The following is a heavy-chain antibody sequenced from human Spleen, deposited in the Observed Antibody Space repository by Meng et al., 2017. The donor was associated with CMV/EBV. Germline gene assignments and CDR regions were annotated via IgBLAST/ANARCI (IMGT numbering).Heavy chain of an antibody. V-gene: IGHV1-18*01. D-gene: IGHD6-6*01. Sequence: ASVKVSCKASGYTFTSYGISWVRQAPGQGLEWMGWISAYNGNTNYAQKLQGRVTMTTDTSTSTAYMELSSLRSEDTAVYYCATFRDSSSSKDYWGQGTLVTVSS. CDR2: ISAYNGNT. CDR1: GYTFTSYG. J-gene: IGHJ4*02. CDR3: ATFRDSSSSKDY.